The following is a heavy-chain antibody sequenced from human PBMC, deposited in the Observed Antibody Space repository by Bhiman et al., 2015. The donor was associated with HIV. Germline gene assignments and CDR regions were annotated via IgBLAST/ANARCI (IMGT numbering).Heavy chain of an antibody. Sequence: QVQLVESGGGVVQPGRSLRLSCAASGFTFSSYAMHWVRQAPGKGLEWVAVISYDGSNKYYADSVKGRFTISRDNAKNSLSLQMNSLRAEDTAVYYCAREPGGTTEGRFDYWGQGTLVTVSS. V-gene: IGHV3-30*03. CDR2: ISYDGSNK. CDR3: AREPGGTTEGRFDY. CDR1: GFTFSSYA. J-gene: IGHJ4*02. D-gene: IGHD1-7*01.